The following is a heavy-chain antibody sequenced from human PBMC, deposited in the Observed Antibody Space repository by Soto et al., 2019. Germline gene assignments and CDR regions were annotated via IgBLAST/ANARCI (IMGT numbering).Heavy chain of an antibody. CDR3: ASVAI. CDR2: IKQDGTEK. J-gene: IGHJ4*02. D-gene: IGHD5-12*01. CDR1: GFTFSNYW. Sequence: EVQLVESGGGLVQPGGSLRLSCAASGFTFSNYWMSWVRQAPGKGLEWVANIKQDGTEKNYVDSVRGRFTISRDNAKKSLDLQINSLTAEDTAVYYCASVAIWAQGTLVTVSS. V-gene: IGHV3-7*01.